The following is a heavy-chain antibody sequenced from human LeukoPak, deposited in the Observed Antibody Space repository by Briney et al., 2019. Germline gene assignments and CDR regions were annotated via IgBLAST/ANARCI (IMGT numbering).Heavy chain of an antibody. D-gene: IGHD3-22*01. CDR2: ISAYNGNT. CDR1: GYTFASYG. Sequence: GSVKVSCKASGYTFASYGISWVRQAPGQGLEWMGWISAYNGNTNYAQKLQGRVTMTTDTSTSTAYMELRGLRSDDTAVYYCARGVVVVVPYYFDYWGQGTLVTVSS. J-gene: IGHJ4*02. CDR3: ARGVVVVVPYYFDY. V-gene: IGHV1-18*01.